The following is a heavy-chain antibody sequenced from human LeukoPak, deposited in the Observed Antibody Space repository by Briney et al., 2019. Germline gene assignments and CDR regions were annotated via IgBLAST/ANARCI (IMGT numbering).Heavy chain of an antibody. CDR1: GGSISSSSYY. Sequence: KPSETLSLTCTVSGGSISSSSYYWGWIRQPPGKGLEWIGSIYYSGSTYYNPSLKSRVTISVDTSKNQFSLKLSSVTAADTAVYYCASKTYYDILTGYYLYYFDYWGQGTLVTVSS. J-gene: IGHJ4*02. CDR3: ASKTYYDILTGYYLYYFDY. CDR2: IYYSGST. V-gene: IGHV4-39*01. D-gene: IGHD3-9*01.